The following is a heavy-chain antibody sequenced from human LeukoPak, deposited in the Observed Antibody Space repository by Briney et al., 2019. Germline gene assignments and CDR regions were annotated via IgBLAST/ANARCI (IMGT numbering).Heavy chain of an antibody. Sequence: PSETLSLTCTVSGGSISSSSYYWGWIRQPPGKGLEWIGSIYYSGSTYYNPSLKSRVTISVDTSKKQFSLKLSSVTAADTAVYYCARPPYPTVVIFWYFDYWGQGTLVTVSS. CDR3: ARPPYPTVVIFWYFDY. J-gene: IGHJ4*02. D-gene: IGHD4-23*01. CDR2: IYYSGST. CDR1: GGSISSSSYY. V-gene: IGHV4-39*01.